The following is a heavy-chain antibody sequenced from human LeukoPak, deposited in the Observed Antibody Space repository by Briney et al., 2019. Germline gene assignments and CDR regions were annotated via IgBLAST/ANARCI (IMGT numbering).Heavy chain of an antibody. J-gene: IGHJ4*02. CDR2: ISGRDSTT. CDR3: AKGPRALEHSTHFFDY. V-gene: IGHV3-23*01. CDR1: GFTFSSYA. Sequence: GGSLRLSCAASGFTFSSYAMSWVRQAPGKGLEWVSAISGRDSTTYYADSVKGRFTISRDKSKNTLYLQMNSLRAEDTALYYCAKGPRALEHSTHFFDYWGQGNLVIVSS. D-gene: IGHD1/OR15-1a*01.